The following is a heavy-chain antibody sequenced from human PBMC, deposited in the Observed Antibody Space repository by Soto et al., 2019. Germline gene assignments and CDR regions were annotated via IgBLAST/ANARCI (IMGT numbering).Heavy chain of an antibody. V-gene: IGHV1-46*03. J-gene: IGHJ4*02. CDR2: INPSGST. Sequence: QVQLVQSGAEVKKPGASVKVSCKASGYTFTSYYIHWVRQAPGQGLEWMGIINPSGSTTYAQKFQGRVTMTREPSTSTVYMELSGLRSEDTAVYYCSRVYCSGGGCYSIDYWGQGTLVTVSS. CDR3: SRVYCSGGGCYSIDY. CDR1: GYTFTSYY. D-gene: IGHD2-15*01.